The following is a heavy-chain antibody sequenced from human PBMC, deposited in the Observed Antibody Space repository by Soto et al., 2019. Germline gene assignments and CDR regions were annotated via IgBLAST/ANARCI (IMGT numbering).Heavy chain of an antibody. CDR2: IYYSGST. CDR1: GGSISSSSYF. J-gene: IGHJ4*02. V-gene: IGHV4-39*01. CDR3: ARHTPAISISDH. Sequence: QLQLQESGPGLVKPSETLSLTCTVSGGSISSSSYFWGWIRQPPGKGLEWIGRIYYSGSTYYNPYPQGLVAISDDTSNNQFSLTQSSVTAADTAVYYCARHTPAISISDHWGQGTLVTVSS. D-gene: IGHD2-15*01.